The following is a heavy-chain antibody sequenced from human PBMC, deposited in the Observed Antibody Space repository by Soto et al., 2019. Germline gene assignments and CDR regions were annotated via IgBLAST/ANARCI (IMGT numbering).Heavy chain of an antibody. CDR1: GFTFSSYS. CDR2: ISSSSSYI. CDR3: ARVRLYYYDSSGYPIRGLDY. J-gene: IGHJ4*02. Sequence: PWGSLRLSCAASGFTFSSYSMNWVRQAPGKGLEWVSSISSSSSYIYYADSVKGRFTISRDNAKNSLYLQMNSLRAEDTAVYYCARVRLYYYDSSGYPIRGLDYWGQGTLVTVSS. D-gene: IGHD3-22*01. V-gene: IGHV3-21*01.